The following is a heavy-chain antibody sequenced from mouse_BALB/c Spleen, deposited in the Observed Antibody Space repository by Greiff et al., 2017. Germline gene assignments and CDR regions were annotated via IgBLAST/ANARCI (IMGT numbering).Heavy chain of an antibody. V-gene: IGHV5-4*02. CDR2: ISDGGSYT. J-gene: IGHJ2*01. D-gene: IGHD1-1*02. Sequence: EVQVVESGGGLVKPGGSLKLSCAASGFTFSDYYMYWVRQTPEKRLEWVATISDGGSYTYYPDSVKGRFTISRDNAKNNLYLQMSSLKSEDTAMYYCARSMAFDYWGQGTTLTVSS. CDR3: ARSMAFDY. CDR1: GFTFSDYY.